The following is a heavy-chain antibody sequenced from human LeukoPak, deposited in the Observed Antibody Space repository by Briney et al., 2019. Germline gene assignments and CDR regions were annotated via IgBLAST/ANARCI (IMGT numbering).Heavy chain of an antibody. CDR1: GGSISSSSYY. CDR3: ARQGGSSGWGDGYYFDY. J-gene: IGHJ4*02. D-gene: IGHD6-19*01. Sequence: SETLSLTCTVSGGSISSSSYYWGWIRQPPGKGLEWIGIIYYSGSTNYNPSLKSRVTISVDTSKNQFSLKLSSVTAADTAVYYCARQGGSSGWGDGYYFDYWGQGTLVTVSS. CDR2: IYYSGST. V-gene: IGHV4-39*01.